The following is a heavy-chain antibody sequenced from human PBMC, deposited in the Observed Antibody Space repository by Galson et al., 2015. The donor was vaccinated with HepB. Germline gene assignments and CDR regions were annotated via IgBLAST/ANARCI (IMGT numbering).Heavy chain of an antibody. J-gene: IGHJ6*02. CDR1: GGTFDTYT. D-gene: IGHD3-9*01. CDR2: IIPILDIA. CDR3: ARAPYDMLTGYPYYYYGLDG. Sequence: SVKVSCKASGGTFDTYTITWVRQAPGQGLEWMGRIIPILDIANHAQKFQGRVTITADKSTGTAYMELSSLRSEDTAVYYCARAPYDMLTGYPYYYYGLDGWGQGTTVTVSS. V-gene: IGHV1-69*02.